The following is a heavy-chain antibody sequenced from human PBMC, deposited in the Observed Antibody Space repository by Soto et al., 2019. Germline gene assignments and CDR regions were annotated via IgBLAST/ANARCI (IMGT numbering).Heavy chain of an antibody. V-gene: IGHV3-30*18. D-gene: IGHD2-8*01. Sequence: PGGSMRLSWAASGFTFSSYGMHWVRQAPGKGLEWVAVISYDGSNKYYADSVKGRFTISRDNSKNTLYLQRNSLRAEDTAVYYCAKDRAYRTNGVCSSSNWFDPWGQGTLVTVSS. CDR2: ISYDGSNK. CDR3: AKDRAYRTNGVCSSSNWFDP. CDR1: GFTFSSYG. J-gene: IGHJ5*02.